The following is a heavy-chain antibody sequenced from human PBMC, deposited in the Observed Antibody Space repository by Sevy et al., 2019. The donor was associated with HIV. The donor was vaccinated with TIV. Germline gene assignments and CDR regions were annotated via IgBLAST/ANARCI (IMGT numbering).Heavy chain of an antibody. Sequence: GGSLRLSCTASGFTFGSYAMHWVRQAPGKGLEWVAVISYDGSNKYYADSVKGRFTISRDNSKNTLYLQMNSLRAEDTAVYYCASDFRVVVAATLYYYYGTDVWGQGTTVTVSS. V-gene: IGHV3-30*04. J-gene: IGHJ6*02. CDR1: GFTFGSYA. CDR3: ASDFRVVVAATLYYYYGTDV. CDR2: ISYDGSNK. D-gene: IGHD2-15*01.